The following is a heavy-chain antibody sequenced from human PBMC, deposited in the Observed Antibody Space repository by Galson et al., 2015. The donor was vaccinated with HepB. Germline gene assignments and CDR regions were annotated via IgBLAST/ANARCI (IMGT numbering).Heavy chain of an antibody. CDR3: ARERGQRITIFGVVRNNWFDP. Sequence: SVKVSCKASGGTFSSYAISWVRQAPGQGLEWMGWISAYNGNTNYAQKLQGRVTMTTDTSTSTAYMELRSLRSDDTAVYYCARERGQRITIFGVVRNNWFDPWGQGTLVTVSS. D-gene: IGHD3-3*01. J-gene: IGHJ5*02. CDR1: GGTFSSYA. V-gene: IGHV1-18*01. CDR2: ISAYNGNT.